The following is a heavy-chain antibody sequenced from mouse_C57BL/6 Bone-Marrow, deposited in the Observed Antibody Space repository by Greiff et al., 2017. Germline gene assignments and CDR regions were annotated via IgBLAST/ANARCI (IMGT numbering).Heavy chain of an antibody. Sequence: EVQLLQPGAELERPGASVKLSCKASGFNIKDDYMHWVKQRPGQGLEWIGGIDPSDGDTDYNPKFKGKATFTADTSSNTAYLQLSSLTSEDAAVYYCASFYYGDDRDYWGQGTTLTVSS. CDR2: IDPSDGDT. J-gene: IGHJ2*01. V-gene: IGHV14-1*01. D-gene: IGHD2-2*01. CDR3: ASFYYGDDRDY. CDR1: GFNIKDDY.